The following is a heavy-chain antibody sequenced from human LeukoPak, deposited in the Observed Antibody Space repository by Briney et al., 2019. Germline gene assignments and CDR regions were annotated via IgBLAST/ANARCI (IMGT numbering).Heavy chain of an antibody. J-gene: IGHJ4*02. V-gene: IGHV3-30-3*01. D-gene: IGHD6-19*01. CDR1: GFTFSSYA. CDR2: ISYDGSNK. Sequence: GGSLRLSCAASGFTFSSYAMHWVRQAPGKGLEWVAVISYDGSNKYYADSVKGRFTISRDNSKNTPYLQMNSLRAEDTAVYYCARDTSGCFDYWGQGTLVTVSS. CDR3: ARDTSGCFDY.